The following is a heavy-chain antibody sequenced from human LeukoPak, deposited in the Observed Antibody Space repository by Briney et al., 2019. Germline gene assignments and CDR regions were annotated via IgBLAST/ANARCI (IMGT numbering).Heavy chain of an antibody. CDR1: GYTFTGYY. CDR3: ATVLTGYPHRFDP. J-gene: IGHJ5*02. V-gene: IGHV1-8*02. CDR2: INPNSGNT. D-gene: IGHD3-9*01. Sequence: ASVKVSCKASGYTFTGYYMHWVRQAPGQGLEWMGRINPNSGNTGYAQKFQGRVTMTRNTSISTAYMELSSLRSEDTAVYYCATVLTGYPHRFDPWGQGTLVTVSS.